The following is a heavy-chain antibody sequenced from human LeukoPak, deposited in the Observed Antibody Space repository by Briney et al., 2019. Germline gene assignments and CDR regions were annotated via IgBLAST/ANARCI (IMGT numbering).Heavy chain of an antibody. CDR2: MNPNSGNT. J-gene: IGHJ6*03. Sequence: GASVKVSCKASGYTFTSYDINWVRQATGQGLEWMGWMNPNSGNTGYAQKFQGRVTMTRNTSISTAYMELSSLRSEDTAVYYCAMILPGLRWSYYMDVWGKGTTVTVSS. D-gene: IGHD5-24*01. V-gene: IGHV1-8*01. CDR3: AMILPGLRWSYYMDV. CDR1: GYTFTSYD.